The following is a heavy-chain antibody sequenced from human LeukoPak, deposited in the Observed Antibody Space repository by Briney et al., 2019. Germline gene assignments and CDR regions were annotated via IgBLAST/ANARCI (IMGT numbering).Heavy chain of an antibody. CDR2: IKQDGSEK. CDR1: GFIFSSYW. CDR3: ARASMATAGDY. V-gene: IGHV3-7*01. Sequence: GGSLRLSCAASGFIFSSYWMSWVRQAPGKGLEWVANIKQDGSEKYYVDSVKGRFTISRDNAKNSLYLQMNSLRAEDTAVYYCARASMATAGDYWGQGTLVTVSS. J-gene: IGHJ4*02. D-gene: IGHD5-24*01.